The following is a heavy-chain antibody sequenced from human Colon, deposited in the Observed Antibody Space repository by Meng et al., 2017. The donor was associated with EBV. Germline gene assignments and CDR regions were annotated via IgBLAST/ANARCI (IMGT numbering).Heavy chain of an antibody. V-gene: IGHV4-31*02. CDR2: IYYSGST. CDR3: ARTNYGDYNWFDP. CDR1: GGSISSGGFY. J-gene: IGHJ5*02. Sequence: QVQLQESGPGLVKPSXXLSLTWXVSGGSISSGGFYWSWIRQHPGKGLEWIGYIYYSGSTYYNPSLRSRVAISIDTSKNQFSLKLTSVTAADTAVYFCARTNYGDYNWFDPWGQGTMGTVSS. D-gene: IGHD4-17*01.